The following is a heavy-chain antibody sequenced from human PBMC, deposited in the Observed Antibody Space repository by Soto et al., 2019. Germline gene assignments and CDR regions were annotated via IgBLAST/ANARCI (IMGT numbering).Heavy chain of an antibody. Sequence: VASVKVSCKASGGSFTYTLSWVRQAPGQGLEWMGGIIPIFGTANYAQKFQGRGTITADESTKTAYMELSTLRSEDTAVYYCARLHSHGKYRMEVWGQGTKVPV. CDR3: ARLHSHGKYRMEV. CDR2: IIPIFGTA. CDR1: GGSFTYT. V-gene: IGHV1-69*13. J-gene: IGHJ6*02. D-gene: IGHD5-18*01.